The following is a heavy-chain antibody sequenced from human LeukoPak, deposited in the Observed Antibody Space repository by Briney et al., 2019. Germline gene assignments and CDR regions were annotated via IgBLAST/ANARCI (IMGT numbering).Heavy chain of an antibody. Sequence: ASVKVSCKASGYTFTSYYMHWVRQAPGQGLEWMGIINPSGGSTSYAQKFQGRVTMTRDTSTSTVYMELSSLRSEDTAVYYCATLTDYYDSSGGSDYWGQGTLVTVSS. D-gene: IGHD3-22*01. CDR1: GYTFTSYY. CDR3: ATLTDYYDSSGGSDY. V-gene: IGHV1-46*01. J-gene: IGHJ4*02. CDR2: INPSGGST.